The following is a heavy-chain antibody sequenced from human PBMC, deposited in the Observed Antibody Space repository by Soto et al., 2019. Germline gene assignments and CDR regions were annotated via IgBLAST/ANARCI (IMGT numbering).Heavy chain of an antibody. CDR2: IYYSGST. CDR3: ARRYCSSTSCYELDP. Sequence: QVQLQESGPGLVKPSQTLSLTCTVSGGSISSGDYYWSWIRQPPGKGLEWIGYIYYSGSTYYNPSLKTRVPISVDTSKNQFSLKLSSVTAADTAVYYCARRYCSSTSCYELDPWGQGTLVTVSS. CDR1: GGSISSGDYY. V-gene: IGHV4-30-4*01. D-gene: IGHD2-2*01. J-gene: IGHJ5*02.